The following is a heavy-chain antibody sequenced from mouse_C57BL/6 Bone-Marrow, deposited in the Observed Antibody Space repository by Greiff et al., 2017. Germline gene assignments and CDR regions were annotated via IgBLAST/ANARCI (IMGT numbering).Heavy chain of an antibody. Sequence: EVHLVESGEGLVKPGGSLKLSCAASGFTFSSYAMSWVRQTPEKRLVWVAYISSGGDYIYYADTVKGRFTISRDNARNTLYLQMSSLKSEDTAMYYCTRTYYDYDGAYYCDYGGQGTTLTVSS. J-gene: IGHJ2*01. CDR3: TRTYYDYDGAYYCDY. CDR2: ISSGGDYI. CDR1: GFTFSSYA. V-gene: IGHV5-9-1*02. D-gene: IGHD2-4*01.